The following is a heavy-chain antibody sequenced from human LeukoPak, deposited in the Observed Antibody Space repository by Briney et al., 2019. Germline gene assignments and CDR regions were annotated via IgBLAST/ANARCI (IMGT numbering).Heavy chain of an antibody. D-gene: IGHD3-22*01. CDR2: IYYSGST. V-gene: IGHV4-39*01. CDR3: ARRDRPGYYFDY. CDR1: GGSISSSSYY. Sequence: SETLSLTCSVSGGSISSSSYYRGWIRQPPGKGLEWIGSIYYSGSTYYNPSLKSRVTISVDTSKNQFSLKLSSVTAADTAVYYCARRDRPGYYFDYWGQGTLVTVSS. J-gene: IGHJ4*02.